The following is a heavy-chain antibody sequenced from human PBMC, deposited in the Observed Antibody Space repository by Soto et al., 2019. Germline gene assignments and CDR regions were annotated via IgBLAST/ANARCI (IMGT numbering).Heavy chain of an antibody. V-gene: IGHV1-8*01. CDR1: GYTFSDHD. D-gene: IGHD1-1*01. J-gene: IGHJ4*02. Sequence: QVQLVQSGAEVKKPGASVKVSCKASGYTFSDHDINWVRQATGQGPEWLGWMNPNSGDTGYAQNFQGRVTMTRDNSIRTAYMELSSLRSEDTAVYHCARVGGNWNDDYFDYWGQGTLVTVSS. CDR2: MNPNSGDT. CDR3: ARVGGNWNDDYFDY.